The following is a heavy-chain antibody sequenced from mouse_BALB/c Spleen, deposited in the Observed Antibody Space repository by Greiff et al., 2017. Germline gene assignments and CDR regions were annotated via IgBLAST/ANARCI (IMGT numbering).Heavy chain of an antibody. V-gene: IGHV1-7*01. CDR2: INPSTGYT. J-gene: IGHJ3*01. CDR3: ARGVFAY. CDR1: GYTFTSYW. Sequence: VQLQQSGAELAKPGASVKMSCKASGYTFTSYWMHWVKQRPGQGLEWIGYINPSTGYTEYNQNFKDKATLTADKSSSTAYMQLSSLTSEDSAVYYCARGVFAYWGQGTLVTVSA.